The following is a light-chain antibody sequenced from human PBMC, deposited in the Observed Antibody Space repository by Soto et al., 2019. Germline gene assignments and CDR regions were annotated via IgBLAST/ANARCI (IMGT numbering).Light chain of an antibody. CDR2: GAS. CDR3: QQRTNWRALT. Sequence: EIVLTQSPGTLSLSPGERATLSCRASQSVSSSYLAWYQQKPGQAPRLLIYGASSRATGIPDRFSGSGSGTDFTLTISSLEPEDFGVYYCQQRTNWRALTFGGGTKVDIK. CDR1: QSVSSSY. J-gene: IGKJ4*01. V-gene: IGKV3D-20*02.